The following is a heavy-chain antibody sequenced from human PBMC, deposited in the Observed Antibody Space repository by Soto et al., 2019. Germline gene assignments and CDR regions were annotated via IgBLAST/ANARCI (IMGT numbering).Heavy chain of an antibody. J-gene: IGHJ6*02. D-gene: IGHD3-3*01. CDR2: MNQDGTEK. V-gene: IGHV3-7*01. Sequence: EVQLVESGGGLVQPGESLRLSCAASGITFSNSWMTWVRQAPGRGLEWVANMNQDGTEKYYVDSVKGRFTISRDNAENSVFLQMNSLRAGDTATYYCAREGAYFWRGYHTYYGMDVWGQGTTVTVSS. CDR1: GITFSNSW. CDR3: AREGAYFWRGYHTYYGMDV.